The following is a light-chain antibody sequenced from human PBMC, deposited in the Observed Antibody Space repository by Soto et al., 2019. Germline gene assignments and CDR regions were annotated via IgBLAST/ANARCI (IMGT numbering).Light chain of an antibody. CDR3: QQLNSYPRT. CDR2: AAS. V-gene: IGKV1-9*01. Sequence: DIQLTQSPSFLSASVGDRVTITCRASQGISSYLAWYQQKPGKAPKLLIYAASTLQSGVPSRFSGSGSGTEFTLTISSRQPEDFATYYCQQLNSYPRTFGKGTKVEIK. J-gene: IGKJ1*01. CDR1: QGISSY.